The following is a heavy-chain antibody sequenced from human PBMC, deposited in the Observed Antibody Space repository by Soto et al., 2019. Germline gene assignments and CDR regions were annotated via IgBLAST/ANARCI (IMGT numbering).Heavy chain of an antibody. D-gene: IGHD6-19*01. J-gene: IGHJ4*02. CDR1: GGFISSSNW. Sequence: SETLSLTFAVSGGFISSSNWWSWVRQPPGKGLEWIGEIYHSGSTNYNPSLKSRVTISVDKSKNQFSLKLSSVTAADTAVYYCARDIAAVAATGDYWGQGTLVTVSS. CDR3: ARDIAAVAATGDY. CDR2: IYHSGST. V-gene: IGHV4-4*02.